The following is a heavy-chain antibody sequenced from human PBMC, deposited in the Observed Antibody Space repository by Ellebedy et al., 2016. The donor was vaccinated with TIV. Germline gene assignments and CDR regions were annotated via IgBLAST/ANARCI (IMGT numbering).Heavy chain of an antibody. CDR3: ARPRAGAKGFYDS. J-gene: IGHJ4*02. D-gene: IGHD1-26*01. Sequence: GGSLRLXCKGSGFSFISHWIAWVRQTPGKGLEWMGIIYPGDSDTRYSPSFQGQVTISADKSIKTAYLQWSSLKASDTATYFCARPRAGAKGFYDSWGQGTLVTVSS. V-gene: IGHV5-51*01. CDR1: GFSFISHW. CDR2: IYPGDSDT.